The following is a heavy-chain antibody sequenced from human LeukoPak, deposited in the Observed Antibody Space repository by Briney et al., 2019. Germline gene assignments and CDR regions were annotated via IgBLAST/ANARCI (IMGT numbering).Heavy chain of an antibody. V-gene: IGHV3-23*01. CDR3: ARVSPESSGYPRGYFDY. CDR2: ISGSGIST. J-gene: IGHJ4*02. D-gene: IGHD3-22*01. Sequence: GGSLRLSCAASGFTFSGYAMSWVRQAPGKGLEWVSVISGSGISTYNADSVKGRFTISRDNSKNTLYLQMNSLRAEDTAVYYCARVSPESSGYPRGYFDYWGQGTLVTVSS. CDR1: GFTFSGYA.